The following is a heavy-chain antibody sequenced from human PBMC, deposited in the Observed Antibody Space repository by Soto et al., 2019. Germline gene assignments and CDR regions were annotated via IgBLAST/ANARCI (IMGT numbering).Heavy chain of an antibody. D-gene: IGHD3-10*01. CDR3: ASGSTIVRGAPSWFDP. Sequence: QVQLVQSGAEVKKPGSSVKVSCKASGGTFSRYTINWVRQAPGHGLEWMGRIIPIAAIANYTQKFQGRVTSTVDKSSTTAYMELSSLRSDDTAVYYCASGSTIVRGAPSWFDPWGQGTLVTVSS. J-gene: IGHJ5*02. CDR1: GGTFSRYT. CDR2: IIPIAAIA. V-gene: IGHV1-69*02.